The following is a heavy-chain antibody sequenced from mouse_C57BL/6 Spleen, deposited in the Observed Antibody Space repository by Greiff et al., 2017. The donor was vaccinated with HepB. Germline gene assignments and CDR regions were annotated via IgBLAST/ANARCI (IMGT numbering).Heavy chain of an antibody. CDR2: IYPGDGDT. D-gene: IGHD1-1*02. V-gene: IGHV1-80*01. Sequence: VQGVESGAELVKPGASVKISCKASGYAFSSYWMNWVKQRPGKGLEWIGQIYPGDGDTNYNGKFKGKATLTADKSSSTAYMQLSSLTSEDSAVYFCARGRGGSGDCEGWGTGTTVTVSS. J-gene: IGHJ1*03. CDR3: ARGRGGSGDCEG. CDR1: GYAFSSYW.